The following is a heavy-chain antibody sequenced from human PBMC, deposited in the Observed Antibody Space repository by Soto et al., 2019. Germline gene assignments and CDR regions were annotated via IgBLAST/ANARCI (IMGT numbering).Heavy chain of an antibody. CDR2: IYYSGRT. CDR1: GGSISPYY. J-gene: IGHJ6*02. Sequence: TLSLTCTVSGGSISPYYWSWIRQPPGKGLEWIGYIYYSGRTNYNPSLKSRVTMLIDTSKNQFSLKLNSVTAADTAVYYCARGRELGIPYGYYYGMDVWGQGTTVTVSS. D-gene: IGHD7-27*01. CDR3: ARGRELGIPYGYYYGMDV. V-gene: IGHV4-59*01.